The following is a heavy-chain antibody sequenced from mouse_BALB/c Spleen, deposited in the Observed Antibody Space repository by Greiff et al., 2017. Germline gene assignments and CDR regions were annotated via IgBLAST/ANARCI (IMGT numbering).Heavy chain of an antibody. J-gene: IGHJ4*01. CDR2: ISSGSSTI. Sequence: EVQGVESGGGLVQPGGSRKLSCAASGFTFSSFGMHWVRQAPEKGLEWVAYISSGSSTIYYADTVKGRFTISRDNPKNTLFLQMTSLRSEDTAMYYCARSEFHYAMDYWGQGTSVTVSS. CDR3: ARSEFHYAMDY. V-gene: IGHV5-17*02. CDR1: GFTFSSFG.